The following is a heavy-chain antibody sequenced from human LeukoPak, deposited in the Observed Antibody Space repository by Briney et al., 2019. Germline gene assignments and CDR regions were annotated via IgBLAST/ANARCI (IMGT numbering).Heavy chain of an antibody. CDR2: IKHSGIS. D-gene: IGHD3-10*01. V-gene: IGHV4-34*01. CDR3: ARENHYYGSGSSRGGVDP. Sequence: SETLSLTCAVYGGSFSGYYWSWIRQPPGKGLEWIGEIKHSGISNYNPSLKSRVTISVDTSKNQFSLKLSSVTAADTAVYYCARENHYYGSGSSRGGVDPWGQGTLVTVSS. J-gene: IGHJ5*02. CDR1: GGSFSGYY.